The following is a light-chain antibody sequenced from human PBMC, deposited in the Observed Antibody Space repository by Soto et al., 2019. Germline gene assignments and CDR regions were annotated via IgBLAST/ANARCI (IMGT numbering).Light chain of an antibody. CDR1: SSDVGGSNF. V-gene: IGLV2-14*03. Sequence: QSALAQPASVSDSPGQSITISCTGTSSDVGGSNFVSWYQQHPGKPPKLIIYDVANRPSGVSNRFSGSKSDSTASLIISRLQTEDEADYYCVSYTSSTTYVFGTGTKVTVL. CDR3: VSYTSSTTYV. J-gene: IGLJ1*01. CDR2: DVA.